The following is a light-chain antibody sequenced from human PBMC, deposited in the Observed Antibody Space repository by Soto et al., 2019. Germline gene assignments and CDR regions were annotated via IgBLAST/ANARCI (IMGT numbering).Light chain of an antibody. V-gene: IGLV2-14*03. CDR1: SSDVGRYNY. J-gene: IGLJ1*01. Sequence: QSVLTQPGSVSGSPAQSMTICCTGTSSDVGRYNYVSWYQQHPGKAPKLMIYDVTNRPSGVSNRFSGSKSDNTASLTISGLQAEDEADYYCCSYPNSSAYVFGTGPKVTVL. CDR3: CSYPNSSAYV. CDR2: DVT.